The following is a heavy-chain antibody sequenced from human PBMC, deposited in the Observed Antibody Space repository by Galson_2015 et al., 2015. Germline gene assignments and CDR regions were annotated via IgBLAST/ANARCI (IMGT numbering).Heavy chain of an antibody. V-gene: IGHV3-21*01. CDR1: GFTFSSYT. Sequence: SLRLSCAASGFTFSSYTMHWVRQAPGKGLEWVSAISSGSSFIYYTDSVKGRFTVSRDNANNSLYLQINSLRAEDTAAYFCARRSASPLDYWGQGTLVTVSS. CDR3: ARRSASPLDY. J-gene: IGHJ4*02. CDR2: ISSGSSFI.